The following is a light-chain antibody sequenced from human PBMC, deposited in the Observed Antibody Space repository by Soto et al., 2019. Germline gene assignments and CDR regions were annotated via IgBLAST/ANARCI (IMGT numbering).Light chain of an antibody. Sequence: EIVMTQSPATLSASPGERATLSCRASQSVSNNLAWYHQKPGQAPRLLIYGASTRATGIPARFSGSGSGTEFTLTISSLQPEDFAVSYCQQYNNWWTFGQGTQVEIK. V-gene: IGKV3-15*01. CDR2: GAS. CDR1: QSVSNN. CDR3: QQYNNWWT. J-gene: IGKJ1*01.